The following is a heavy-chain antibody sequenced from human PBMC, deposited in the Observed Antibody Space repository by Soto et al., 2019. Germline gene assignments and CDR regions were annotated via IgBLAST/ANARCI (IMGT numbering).Heavy chain of an antibody. CDR3: AREAAYYYXNRGYYPDY. CDR1: GFTFSSYG. V-gene: IGHV3-33*01. J-gene: IGHJ4*02. CDR2: MWYDGSNK. Sequence: PGGSLRLSCAASGFTFSSYGMHWVRQAPGKGLEWVAVMWYDGSNKYYADSVKGRFTISRDNSKNTLYLQMNSLRAEDTAVYYCAREAAYYYXNRGYYPDYWGQGTLVTISS. D-gene: IGHD3-22*01.